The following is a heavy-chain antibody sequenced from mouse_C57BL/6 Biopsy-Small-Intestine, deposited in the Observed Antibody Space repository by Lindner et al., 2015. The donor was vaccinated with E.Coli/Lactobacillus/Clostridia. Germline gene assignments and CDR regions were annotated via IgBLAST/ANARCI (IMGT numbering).Heavy chain of an antibody. Sequence: VQLQESGGGLVKPGGSLKLSCAASGFTFSDYGMHWVRQAPGKGLEWVAYISSGSSTIYYADTVKGRFTISRDNAKNTLFLQMTSLRSEDTAMYYCARRNNPGAMDYWGQGTSVTVSS. V-gene: IGHV5-17*01. D-gene: IGHD1-3*01. CDR2: ISSGSSTI. CDR1: GFTFSDYG. J-gene: IGHJ4*01. CDR3: ARRNNPGAMDY.